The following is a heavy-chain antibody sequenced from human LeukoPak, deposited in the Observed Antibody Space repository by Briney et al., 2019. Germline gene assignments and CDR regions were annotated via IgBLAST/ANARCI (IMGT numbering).Heavy chain of an antibody. Sequence: GESLKISCKGSGYTFTSYWIGGLRQMPGKGLEWMGIIYPGDSDTRYSPSFQGQVTISADKSISTAYLQWSSLKASDTAMYYCARRDDYLYYFDYWGQGTLVTVSS. V-gene: IGHV5-51*01. J-gene: IGHJ4*02. CDR2: IYPGDSDT. CDR3: ARRDDYLYYFDY. D-gene: IGHD2/OR15-2a*01. CDR1: GYTFTSYW.